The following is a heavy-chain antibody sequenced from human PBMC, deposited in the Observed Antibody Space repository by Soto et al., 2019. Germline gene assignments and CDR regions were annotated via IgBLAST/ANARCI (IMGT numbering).Heavy chain of an antibody. CDR2: ISAYNGNT. CDR1: DYSFTKYG. Sequence: GASVKVSCKASDYSFTKYGISWVRQAPGQGLEWMGWISAYNGNTNYAQKVQGRVTLTTDTSTSTAYMELRSLRSEDTAVYYCARRGYSSSWYYYYYYGMDVWG. J-gene: IGHJ6*02. V-gene: IGHV1-18*01. D-gene: IGHD6-13*01. CDR3: ARRGYSSSWYYYYYYGMDV.